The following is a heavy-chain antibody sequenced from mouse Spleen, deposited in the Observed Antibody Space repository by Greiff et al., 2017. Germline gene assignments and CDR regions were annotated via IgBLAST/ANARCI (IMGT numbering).Heavy chain of an antibody. V-gene: IGHV5-17*02. CDR1: GFTFSSFG. CDR3: ARSNLYWYFDV. CDR2: ISSGSSTI. J-gene: IGHJ1*01. Sequence: EVQRVESGGGLVQPGGSRKLSCAASGFTFSSFGMHWVRQAPEKGLEWVAYISSGSSTIYYADTVKGRFTISRDNPKNTLFLQMTSLRSEDTAMYYCARSNLYWYFDVWGAGTTVTVSS.